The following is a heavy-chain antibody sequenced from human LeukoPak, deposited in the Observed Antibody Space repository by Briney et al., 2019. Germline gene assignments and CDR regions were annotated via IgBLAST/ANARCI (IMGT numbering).Heavy chain of an antibody. Sequence: GGSLRLSCAASGFTFSSYGMSWVRQATGKGLEWVSGISGSGGNIHYADSVKGRFTISRDNSRNTLYVQMNSLRAEDTAVYYCAKDRSSLAREYFDYWGQGSLVILSS. CDR3: AKDRSSLAREYFDY. V-gene: IGHV3-23*01. CDR2: ISGSGGNI. J-gene: IGHJ4*02. D-gene: IGHD6-6*01. CDR1: GFTFSSYG.